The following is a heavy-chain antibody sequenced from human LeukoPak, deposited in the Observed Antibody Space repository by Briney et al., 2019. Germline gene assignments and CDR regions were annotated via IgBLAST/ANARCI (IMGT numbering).Heavy chain of an antibody. CDR3: ARSPRYSGVNRG. CDR1: GFTFSTYS. V-gene: IGHV3-21*01. CDR2: ISSSSSYI. D-gene: IGHD1-26*01. Sequence: GGSLRLSCATSGFTFSTYSMNWVRQAPGKGLEWVSSISSSSSYIYYADSVKGRFTISRDNAKNSLYLQMNSLRAEDTALYYCARSPRYSGVNRGWGQGTLVTVSS. J-gene: IGHJ4*02.